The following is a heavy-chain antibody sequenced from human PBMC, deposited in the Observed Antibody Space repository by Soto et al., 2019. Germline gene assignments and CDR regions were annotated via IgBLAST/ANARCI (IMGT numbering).Heavy chain of an antibody. V-gene: IGHV1-18*01. CDR1: GYTFSSYG. Sequence: ASVKVSFKASGYTFSSYGISWGGQAPGQGLEWMGWISAYNGNTNYAQKFQGRVTMTTDTSTSTAYMELKSLRSDDTAVYYCARNSSGWYGWFDPWGQGTLVT. CDR3: ARNSSGWYGWFDP. J-gene: IGHJ5*02. CDR2: ISAYNGNT. D-gene: IGHD6-19*01.